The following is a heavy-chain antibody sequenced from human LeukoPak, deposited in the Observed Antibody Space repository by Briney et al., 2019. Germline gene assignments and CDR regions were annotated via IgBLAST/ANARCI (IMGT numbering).Heavy chain of an antibody. D-gene: IGHD5/OR15-5a*01. CDR1: GNYW. CDR3: TREEGSTDH. V-gene: IGHV3-74*01. Sequence: PGGSLRLSCAASGNYWMHWVRQAPGKGLVWVSHINGDGSETNYADSVRGRFTISRDNAKNTLYLQMNSLRVDDTAVYYCTREEGSTDHWGQGTLVTVSS. CDR2: INGDGSET. J-gene: IGHJ4*02.